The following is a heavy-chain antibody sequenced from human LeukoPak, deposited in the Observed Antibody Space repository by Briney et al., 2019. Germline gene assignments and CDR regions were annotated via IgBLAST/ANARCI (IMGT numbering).Heavy chain of an antibody. Sequence: PGRSLRLSCAASGFTFSSYGMHWVRQAPGKGLEWVAVIWYDGSNKYYADSVKGRFTISRDNSKNTLYLQMYSLRAEDTAVYYCARDPTTNDYGDYEGYFDYWGQGTLVTVSS. D-gene: IGHD4-17*01. CDR3: ARDPTTNDYGDYEGYFDY. V-gene: IGHV3-33*01. CDR1: GFTFSSYG. CDR2: IWYDGSNK. J-gene: IGHJ4*02.